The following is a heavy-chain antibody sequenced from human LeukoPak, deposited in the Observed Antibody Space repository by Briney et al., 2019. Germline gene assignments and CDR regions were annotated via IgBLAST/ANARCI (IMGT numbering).Heavy chain of an antibody. V-gene: IGHV1-46*01. CDR3: ARDQEGFDY. Sequence: ASVKVSCKASGYTFTNNYLHWVRQAPGQGLEWMGMIYPRDGSTSYAQNFQGRVTVTRDTSTTTVHMELRGLRSEDTAAYYCARDQEGFDYWGQGTVVTVSS. CDR2: IYPRDGST. J-gene: IGHJ4*02. CDR1: GYTFTNNY.